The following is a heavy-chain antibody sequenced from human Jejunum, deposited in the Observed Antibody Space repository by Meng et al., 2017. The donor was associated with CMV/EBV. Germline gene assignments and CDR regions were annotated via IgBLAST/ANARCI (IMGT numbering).Heavy chain of an antibody. J-gene: IGHJ4*02. V-gene: IGHV3-30*02. D-gene: IGHD1-26*01. CDR2: IEHDGSNK. Sequence: QVQLVESGGGVVQPGGSLRLSCAASGFTFSNYGIHWVRQAPGKGLEWVAFIEHDGSNKYYADSVKGRFTISRDNSKSTLYLQMNSLRVEDTAVYYCAKDVGYWGQGTLVTVSS. CDR3: AKDVGY. CDR1: GFTFSNYG.